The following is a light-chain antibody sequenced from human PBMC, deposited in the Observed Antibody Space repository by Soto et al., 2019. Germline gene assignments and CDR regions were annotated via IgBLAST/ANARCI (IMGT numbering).Light chain of an antibody. CDR2: DGS. CDR1: RSVGNR. J-gene: IGKJ1*01. V-gene: IGKV1-5*01. Sequence: DIQMTQSPSTLSASVGDRVTITCRASRSVGNRLAWYQQKPGKAPKGLIFDGSTLRSGVPSRFSGSGSGTEFSLTISSLQPDDFATYYCQQCSTDPVTFGQGTKVEVK. CDR3: QQCSTDPVT.